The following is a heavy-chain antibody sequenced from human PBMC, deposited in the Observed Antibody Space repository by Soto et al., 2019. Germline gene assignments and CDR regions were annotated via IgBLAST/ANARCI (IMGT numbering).Heavy chain of an antibody. Sequence: SETLSLTCTVSGGSISSGGYYWSWIRQHPGKGLELIGYIYYSGSTYYNPSLKSRVTISVDTSKNQFSLKLSSVTAADTAVYYCARRRYFDWSDAFDIWGQGTMVTVSS. CDR1: GGSISSGGYY. D-gene: IGHD3-9*01. CDR2: IYYSGST. CDR3: ARRRYFDWSDAFDI. V-gene: IGHV4-31*03. J-gene: IGHJ3*02.